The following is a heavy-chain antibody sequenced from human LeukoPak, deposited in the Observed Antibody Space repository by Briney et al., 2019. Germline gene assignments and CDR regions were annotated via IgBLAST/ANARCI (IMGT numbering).Heavy chain of an antibody. J-gene: IGHJ4*02. CDR2: ISAYNGNT. CDR1: GYTFTSYG. D-gene: IGHD3-3*01. CDR3: ARDRFLELRFLEWQFDY. V-gene: IGHV1-18*01. Sequence: ASVKVSCKASGYTFTSYGISWVRQAPGQGLEWMGWISAYNGNTNYAQKLQGRVTMTTDTSTSTAYMELRSLRSDDTAVYHCARDRFLELRFLEWQFDYWGQGTLVTVSS.